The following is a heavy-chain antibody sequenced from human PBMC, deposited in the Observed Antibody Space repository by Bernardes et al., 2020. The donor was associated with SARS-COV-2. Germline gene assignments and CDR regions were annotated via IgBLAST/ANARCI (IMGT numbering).Heavy chain of an antibody. CDR1: SGSIRSYY. J-gene: IGHJ6*02. CDR2: IYYSGSI. Sequence: VSSGSIRSYYWSCIRQPPGKVLYCIGYIYYSGSINYNPSLKSRVTISVDTSKNQFSLKLSSVTAADTAVYYCAREKLLGYYYGMDVWGQGTTVTVSS. V-gene: IGHV4-59*01. D-gene: IGHD1-26*01. CDR3: AREKLLGYYYGMDV.